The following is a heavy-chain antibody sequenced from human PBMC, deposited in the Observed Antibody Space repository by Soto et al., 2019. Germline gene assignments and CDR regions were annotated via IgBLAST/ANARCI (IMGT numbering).Heavy chain of an antibody. D-gene: IGHD3-10*01. CDR2: IYPGDSDT. CDR3: ATQSTSAPKDY. Sequence: RGESLKISCKGSGYSFTTYWIAWVRQMPGKGLEWVGIIYPGDSDTRYSPSFEGHVTISVDKSISTAFLQWNSLKASDNAIYYCATQSTSAPKDYCGQGTRVTVSP. J-gene: IGHJ4*03. V-gene: IGHV5-51*01. CDR1: GYSFTTYW.